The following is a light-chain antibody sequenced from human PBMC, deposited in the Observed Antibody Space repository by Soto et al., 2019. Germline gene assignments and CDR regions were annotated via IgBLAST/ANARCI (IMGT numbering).Light chain of an antibody. V-gene: IGLV2-23*02. CDR1: SSDVGSYKL. CDR2: EVN. J-gene: IGLJ2*01. Sequence: QSALTQPASVSGSPGQSITISCTGTSSDVGSYKLVSWYQQHPGKAPKFMIYEVNKRPSGVSNRFSGSKSGNTASLTISGLQAEDEADYYCCSYAGSSTYVIFGGGTKLTVL. CDR3: CSYAGSSTYVI.